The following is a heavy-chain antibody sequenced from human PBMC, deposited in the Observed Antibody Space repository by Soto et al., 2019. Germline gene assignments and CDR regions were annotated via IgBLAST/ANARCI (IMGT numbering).Heavy chain of an antibody. J-gene: IGHJ4*02. CDR1: GFTFSSYA. CDR3: AKGYYYDSTNFLNFDY. CDR2: ISGSGGST. Sequence: GGSLRLSCAASGFTFSSYAMSWVRQAPGKGLEWVSAISGSGGSTYYADSVKGRFTISRDNSKNTLYLQMNSLRAEDTAVYYCAKGYYYDSTNFLNFDYWGQGTLVTVSS. D-gene: IGHD3-22*01. V-gene: IGHV3-23*01.